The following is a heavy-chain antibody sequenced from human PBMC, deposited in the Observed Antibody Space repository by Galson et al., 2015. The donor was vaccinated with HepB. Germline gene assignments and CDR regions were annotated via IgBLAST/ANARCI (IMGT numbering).Heavy chain of an antibody. CDR2: ISYDGSNK. CDR3: AKASLYGDYLNWFDP. D-gene: IGHD4-17*01. Sequence: SLRLSCAASGFTFSSYGMHWVRQAPGKGLEWVAVISYDGSNKYYADSVKGRFTISRDNSKNTLYLQMNSLRAEDTAVYYCAKASLYGDYLNWFDPWGQGTLVTVSS. V-gene: IGHV3-30*18. CDR1: GFTFSSYG. J-gene: IGHJ5*02.